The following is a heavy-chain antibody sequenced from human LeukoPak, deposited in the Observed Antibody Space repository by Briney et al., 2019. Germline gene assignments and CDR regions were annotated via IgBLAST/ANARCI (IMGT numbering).Heavy chain of an antibody. V-gene: IGHV3-7*01. J-gene: IGHJ5*02. CDR1: GFTFSSYW. CDR3: ARDKGVVGQFDP. CDR2: TKEDGSEK. D-gene: IGHD3-3*01. Sequence: GGSLRLSCAASGFTFSSYWMSWVRQAPGQGLEWVASTKEDGSEKYYVDSVKGRFTISRDNAKKSLYLQMNSLRAEDTAVYYCARDKGVVGQFDPWGQGTLVTVSS.